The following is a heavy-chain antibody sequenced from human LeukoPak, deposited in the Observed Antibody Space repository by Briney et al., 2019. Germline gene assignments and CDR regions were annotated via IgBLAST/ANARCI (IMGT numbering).Heavy chain of an antibody. Sequence: PGRSLRLSCAASGFTFADYAMHWVRHAPGKGLEWVSGISWNSGSIVYADSVKGRFTISRDNAKNSLYLQMNSLRAEDMALYYCAKDTAAAALYYFDYWGQGTLVTVSS. CDR3: AKDTAAAALYYFDY. J-gene: IGHJ4*02. CDR2: ISWNSGSI. V-gene: IGHV3-9*03. CDR1: GFTFADYA. D-gene: IGHD6-13*01.